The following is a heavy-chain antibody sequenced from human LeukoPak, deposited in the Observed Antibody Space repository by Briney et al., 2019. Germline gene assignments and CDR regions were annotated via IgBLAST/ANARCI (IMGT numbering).Heavy chain of an antibody. D-gene: IGHD2-8*01. CDR2: IKSKTDGGTT. Sequence: GGSLRLSCAASGFTFSSYAMSWVRQAPGKGLEWVGRIKSKTDGGTTDYAAPVKGRFTISRDDSKNTLYQQMNSLKTEDTAVYYCTTGPSPRRYCTNGVCYPQDYWGQGTLVTVSS. CDR1: GFTFSSYA. CDR3: TTGPSPRRYCTNGVCYPQDY. J-gene: IGHJ4*02. V-gene: IGHV3-15*01.